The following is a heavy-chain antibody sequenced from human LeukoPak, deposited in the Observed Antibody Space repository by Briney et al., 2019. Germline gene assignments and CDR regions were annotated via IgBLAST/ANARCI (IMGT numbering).Heavy chain of an antibody. CDR2: ISISSSYI. CDR3: ARDWPDMARGVTPDYYGMDV. V-gene: IGHV3-21*04. CDR1: GFTFSSYS. J-gene: IGHJ6*02. D-gene: IGHD3-10*01. Sequence: PGRSLRLSRAASGFTFSSYSMNGVRHAPAKGLEWGSAISISSSYIYYTESAKGRFTIPRDNAKNSLYLQMNSLRAEDTAVYECARDWPDMARGVTPDYYGMDVWGQGTTVTVSS.